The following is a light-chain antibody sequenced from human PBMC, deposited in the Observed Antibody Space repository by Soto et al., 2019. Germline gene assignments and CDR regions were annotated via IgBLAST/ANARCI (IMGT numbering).Light chain of an antibody. CDR3: QQCRNWPLT. CDR1: QNVYNN. CDR2: DAS. J-gene: IGKJ4*01. V-gene: IGKV3-15*01. Sequence: EIVMMHSPATLSVSPGEKATHSCKASQNVYNNLAWYQQRPGQPPRLLIYDASTRATGISARFSGSGYGTEFTLTISSLQSEDFAVYFCQQCRNWPLTFGGRTKVDIK.